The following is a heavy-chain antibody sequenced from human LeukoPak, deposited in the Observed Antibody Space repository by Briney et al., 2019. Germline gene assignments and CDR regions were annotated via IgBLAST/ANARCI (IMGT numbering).Heavy chain of an antibody. CDR2: IDYSGST. CDR3: ARVRGVAGRYLFDY. J-gene: IGHJ4*02. V-gene: IGHV4-59*08. CDR1: GGSISSYY. Sequence: PSETLSLTCTVSGGSISSYYWSWIRQPPGKGLEWIGYIDYSGSTNYNPSLKSRVTISVDTSKNQFSLKLSSVTAADTAVYYCARVRGVAGRYLFDYWGQGTLVTVSS. D-gene: IGHD1-14*01.